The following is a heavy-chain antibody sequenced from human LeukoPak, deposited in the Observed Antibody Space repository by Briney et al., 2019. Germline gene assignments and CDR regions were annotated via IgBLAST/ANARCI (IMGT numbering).Heavy chain of an antibody. Sequence: GASVKVSCKASGYTFTSYGISWVRQAPGQGLEWMGWISGYNGNTNYAQKFQGRVTMTTDTSTSTAYMELSSLRSEDTAVYYCARDYQLTHIVATTHLYYMDVWGKGTTVTISS. J-gene: IGHJ6*03. V-gene: IGHV1-18*01. D-gene: IGHD5-12*01. CDR1: GYTFTSYG. CDR3: ARDYQLTHIVATTHLYYMDV. CDR2: ISGYNGNT.